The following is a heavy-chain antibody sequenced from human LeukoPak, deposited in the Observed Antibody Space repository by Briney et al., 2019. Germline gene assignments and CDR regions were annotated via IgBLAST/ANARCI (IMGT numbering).Heavy chain of an antibody. CDR1: GYIFTKYV. CDR3: ARDDCGDTCYPGGY. Sequence: ASVKVSCKASGYIFTKYVVHWVRQAPGQRPEWMGWIKAGNGDSKYSQNFQDRLTITRDTSASTVYMELSSLTSEDTALYYCARDDCGDTCYPGGYWGQGTLVTVSS. D-gene: IGHD2-21*01. CDR2: IKAGNGDS. V-gene: IGHV1-3*01. J-gene: IGHJ4*02.